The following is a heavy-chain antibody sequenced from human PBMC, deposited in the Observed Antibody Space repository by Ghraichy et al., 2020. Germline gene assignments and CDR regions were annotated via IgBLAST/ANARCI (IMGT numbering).Heavy chain of an antibody. D-gene: IGHD3-3*01. CDR2: IYWDDDK. CDR3: AHTTYDFWSGYKNDFDY. CDR1: GFSLSTSGVG. J-gene: IGHJ4*02. Sequence: SGPTLVKPTQTLTLTCTFSGFSLSTSGVGVGWIRQPPGKALEWLALIYWDDDKRYSPSLKSRLTITKDTSKNQVVLTMTNMDPVDTATYYCAHTTYDFWSGYKNDFDYWGQGTLVTVSS. V-gene: IGHV2-5*02.